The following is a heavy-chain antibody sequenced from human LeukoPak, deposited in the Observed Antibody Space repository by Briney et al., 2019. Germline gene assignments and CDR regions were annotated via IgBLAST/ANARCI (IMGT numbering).Heavy chain of an antibody. CDR2: IYYSGST. V-gene: IGHV4-34*01. D-gene: IGHD2-2*01. CDR1: GGSFSGYY. CDR3: AREVGGYCSSTSCYYYYYYYMDV. Sequence: SETLSLTCAVYGGSFSGYYWSWIRQPPGKGLEWIGSIYYSGSTYYNPSLKSRVTISVDTSKNQFSLKLSSVTAADTAVYYCAREVGGYCSSTSCYYYYYYYMDVWGKGTTVTVSS. J-gene: IGHJ6*03.